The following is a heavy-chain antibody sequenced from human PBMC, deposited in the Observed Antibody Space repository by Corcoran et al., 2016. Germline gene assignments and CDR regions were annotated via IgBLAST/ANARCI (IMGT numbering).Heavy chain of an antibody. CDR2: INPSGGST. D-gene: IGHD6-6*01. J-gene: IGHJ5*02. CDR3: ARDTREYSSSSRRYNWFDP. Sequence: QVQLVQSGAEVKKPGASVKVSCKASGYTFTSYYMHWVRQAPGQGLEWMGIINPSGGSTSYAQKFQGRVTMTRDTSTSTVYMELSSLRSEDTAVYYCARDTREYSSSSRRYNWFDPWGQGTLVTVSS. CDR1: GYTFTSYY. V-gene: IGHV1-46*01.